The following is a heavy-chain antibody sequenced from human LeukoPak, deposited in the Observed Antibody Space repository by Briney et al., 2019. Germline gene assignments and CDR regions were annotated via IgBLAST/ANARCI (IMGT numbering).Heavy chain of an antibody. V-gene: IGHV3-21*01. CDR3: ARGSITGIGDYN. J-gene: IGHJ4*02. CDR2: ISSDSTYI. Sequence: PGGSLRLSCAASGFTFSNYNMNWVRRAPGKGLEWVSSISSDSTYIYYADSMKGRFTISRDNAKNSMYLQMNSLRAEDTAVYYCARGSITGIGDYNWGQGTLVTVSS. CDR1: GFTFSNYN. D-gene: IGHD1-20*01.